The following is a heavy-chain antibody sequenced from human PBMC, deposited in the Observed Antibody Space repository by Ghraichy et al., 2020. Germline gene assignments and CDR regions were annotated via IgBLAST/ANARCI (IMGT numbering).Heavy chain of an antibody. J-gene: IGHJ4*02. V-gene: IGHV2-70*04. CDR3: ARDLVVVAALDY. CDR1: GFSLSTSGMR. Sequence: SGPTLVKPTQTLTLTCTFSGFSLSTSGMRVSWIRQPPGKALEWLARIDWDDDKFYSTSLKTRLTISKDTSKNQVVLTMTNMDPVDTATYYCARDLVVVAALDYWGQGTLVTVSS. D-gene: IGHD2-15*01. CDR2: IDWDDDK.